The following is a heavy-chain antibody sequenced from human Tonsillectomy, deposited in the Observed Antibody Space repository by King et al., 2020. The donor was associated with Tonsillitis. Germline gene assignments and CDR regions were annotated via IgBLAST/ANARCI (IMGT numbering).Heavy chain of an antibody. CDR2: ISYDGSNK. CDR1: GFTFSSYA. J-gene: IGHJ2*01. Sequence: QLVQSGGGVVQPGRSLRLSCAASGFTFSSYAMHWVRQAPGKGLEWVAVISYDGSNKYYAASVKGRFTISRDNSKNTLYLQMNSLRAEDTAVYYCARGGGNPDWYFDLWGRGTLVTVSS. D-gene: IGHD4-23*01. V-gene: IGHV3-30*04. CDR3: ARGGGNPDWYFDL.